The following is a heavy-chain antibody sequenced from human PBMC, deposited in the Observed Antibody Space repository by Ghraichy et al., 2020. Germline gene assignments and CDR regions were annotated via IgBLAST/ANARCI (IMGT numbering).Heavy chain of an antibody. J-gene: IGHJ5*02. V-gene: IGHV1-2*02. CDR2: INPNSGGT. CDR3: ARDRGWQPHTVYNWFDP. CDR1: GYTFTGYY. Sequence: ASVKVSCKASGYTFTGYYMHWVRQAPGQGLEWMGWINPNSGGTNYAQKFQGRVTMTRDTSISTAYMELSRLRSDDTAVYYCARDRGWQPHTVYNWFDPWGQGTLVTVSS. D-gene: IGHD6-19*01.